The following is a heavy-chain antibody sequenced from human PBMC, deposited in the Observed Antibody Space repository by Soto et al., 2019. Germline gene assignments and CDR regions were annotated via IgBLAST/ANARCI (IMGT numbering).Heavy chain of an antibody. CDR3: AIIQAALEAFEI. J-gene: IGHJ3*02. CDR1: GYTFTSYD. Sequence: ASVQVSCKASGYTFTSYDINWVRQATGQGLEWMGWMNPNSGNTGYAQKFQGRVTMTRNTSISTAYMELSIRRSEDTAVYYCAIIQAALEAFEIWGKGTMGTV. CDR2: MNPNSGNT. D-gene: IGHD3-3*01. V-gene: IGHV1-8*01.